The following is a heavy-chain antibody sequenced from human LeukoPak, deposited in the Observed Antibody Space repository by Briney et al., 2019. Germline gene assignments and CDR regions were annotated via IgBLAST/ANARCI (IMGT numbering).Heavy chain of an antibody. Sequence: SETLSLTCTVSGGSISSYYWSWIRQPAGKGLEWIGRIYTSGSANYNPSLKSRVTMSVDTSKNQFSLKLSSVTAADTAVYYCARDSDGGNSVGYIDYWGQGTLVTVSS. CDR1: GGSISSYY. CDR3: ARDSDGGNSVGYIDY. J-gene: IGHJ4*02. D-gene: IGHD4-23*01. CDR2: IYTSGSA. V-gene: IGHV4-4*07.